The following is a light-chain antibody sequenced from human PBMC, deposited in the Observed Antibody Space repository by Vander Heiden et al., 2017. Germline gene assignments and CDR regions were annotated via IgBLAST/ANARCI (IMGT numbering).Light chain of an antibody. V-gene: IGKV1-33*01. CDR3: QQYDNPPHT. J-gene: IGKJ4*01. Sequence: DTQLTQSPSSLSASVGDRVTVTCQASQDISNYLNWYQQKPGKAPNLLIYDVSKLESGVPSRCSGSRSGTDFTSTISSLQPEDIATYYCQQYDNPPHTFGGGTKVEIK. CDR2: DVS. CDR1: QDISNY.